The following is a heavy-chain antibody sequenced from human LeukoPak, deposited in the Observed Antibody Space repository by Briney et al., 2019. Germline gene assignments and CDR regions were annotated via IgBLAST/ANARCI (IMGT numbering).Heavy chain of an antibody. Sequence: GAPVKVSCKASGYTFTSYDINWVRQATGQGLEWMGWMNPNSGNTGYAQKFQGRVTMTRNTSISTAYMELSSLRSEDTAVYYCARSSTIFGVVIMNYWGQGTLVTVSS. D-gene: IGHD3-3*01. J-gene: IGHJ4*02. CDR1: GYTFTSYD. CDR2: MNPNSGNT. CDR3: ARSSTIFGVVIMNY. V-gene: IGHV1-8*01.